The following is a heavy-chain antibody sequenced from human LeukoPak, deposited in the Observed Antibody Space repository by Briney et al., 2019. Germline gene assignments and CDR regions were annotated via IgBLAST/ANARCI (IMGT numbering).Heavy chain of an antibody. J-gene: IGHJ4*02. V-gene: IGHV3-23*01. CDR3: AKGPLVPSATYFFDY. CDR2: IGGSGSST. Sequence: GGSLRLSCAASGFTFSSYAMSWVRQAPGKGLEWVSLIGGSGSSTYYADSVKGRFTISRDDSKNTLYLQMNSLTAEDTAVYYCAKGPLVPSATYFFDYWGQGTLVVVSS. D-gene: IGHD2-2*01. CDR1: GFTFSSYA.